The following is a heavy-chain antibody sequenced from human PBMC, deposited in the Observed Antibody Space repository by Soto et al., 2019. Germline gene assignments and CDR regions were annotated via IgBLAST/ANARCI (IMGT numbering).Heavy chain of an antibody. Sequence: KPSETLSLTCNVSGDSISNSYRSWIRQPPGKGLEWIAYIYYSGTTNYNPSLESRVTISMDTSKNQFSLRLASVTAADTAVYYCAKSVVHQWLVHDAFDIWGQGTLVTVS. D-gene: IGHD6-19*01. CDR3: AKSVVHQWLVHDAFDI. CDR2: IYYSGTT. J-gene: IGHJ3*02. V-gene: IGHV4-59*03. CDR1: GDSISNSY.